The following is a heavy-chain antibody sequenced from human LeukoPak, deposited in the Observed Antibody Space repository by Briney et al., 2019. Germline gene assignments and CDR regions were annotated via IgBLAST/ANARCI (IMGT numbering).Heavy chain of an antibody. CDR1: GLTFSNYR. Sequence: RGSLRLSCAASGLTFSNYRMSWVRQAPGKGLEWVANIEQDGSEKYYVDSVKGRFTISRDNAKNSLYLQMNSLRAEDTAVYYCRSCSSISCYSFDYWGQGTLVTVSS. J-gene: IGHJ4*02. D-gene: IGHD2-2*01. CDR2: IEQDGSEK. V-gene: IGHV3-7*01. CDR3: RSCSSISCYSFDY.